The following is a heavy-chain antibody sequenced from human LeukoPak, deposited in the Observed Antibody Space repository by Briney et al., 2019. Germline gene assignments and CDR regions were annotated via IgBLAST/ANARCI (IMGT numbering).Heavy chain of an antibody. CDR2: IDDSGST. CDR1: GGSISSGGYS. D-gene: IGHD3-9*01. Sequence: SETLSLTCAVSGGSISSGGYSWSWIRQPPGKGLEWIGYIDDSGSTYYNPSLKGRVTISVDRSKNQFSLKLSSVTAADTAVYYCARGADILTGYFDYWGQGTLVTVSS. CDR3: ARGADILTGYFDY. V-gene: IGHV4-30-2*01. J-gene: IGHJ4*02.